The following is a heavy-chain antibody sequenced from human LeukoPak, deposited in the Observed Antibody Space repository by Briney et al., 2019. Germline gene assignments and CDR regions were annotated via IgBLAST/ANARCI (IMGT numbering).Heavy chain of an antibody. D-gene: IGHD3-10*01. CDR3: ARPIDNGSGSYYFDY. J-gene: IGHJ4*02. CDR1: GFTFRAHS. V-gene: IGHV3-30-3*01. Sequence: GRPLRRSCAASGFTFRAHSMHWVRQAPGKGLEWVAFTSYDGSKKYYGDSVKGRFTISRDNTKSTLYLQMNTLRPEDTAVYYCARPIDNGSGSYYFDYWGQGTLVTVSS. CDR2: TSYDGSKK.